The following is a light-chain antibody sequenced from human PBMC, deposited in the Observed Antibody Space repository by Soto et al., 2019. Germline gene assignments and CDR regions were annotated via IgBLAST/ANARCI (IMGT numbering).Light chain of an antibody. V-gene: IGKV4-1*01. CDR3: HKYYSTPPT. CDR1: QSVLFSSNNKKY. J-gene: IGKJ1*01. CDR2: WAS. Sequence: DIVMTQSPEFLAVSLGERATINCRSSQSVLFSSNNKKYLAWYQQKPGQPLKPLIYWASTRQSGVPDRFSGSGSGTDFTLTISSLQAEDVAVYYCHKYYSTPPTFGQGTKVEI.